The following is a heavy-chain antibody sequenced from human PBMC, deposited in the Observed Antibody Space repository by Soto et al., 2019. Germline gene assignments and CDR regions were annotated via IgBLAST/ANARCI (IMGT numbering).Heavy chain of an antibody. CDR1: GGSFSGYY. D-gene: IGHD5-12*01. Sequence: PSETLSLTCAVYGGSFSGYYWSWIRQPPGKGLEWIGEINHSGSTNYNPSIKSRVTISVDTSKNQFSLKLSSVTAADTAVYYCARALPASGYDYRGNWFDPWGQGTLVTVSS. CDR3: ARALPASGYDYRGNWFDP. J-gene: IGHJ5*02. CDR2: INHSGST. V-gene: IGHV4-34*01.